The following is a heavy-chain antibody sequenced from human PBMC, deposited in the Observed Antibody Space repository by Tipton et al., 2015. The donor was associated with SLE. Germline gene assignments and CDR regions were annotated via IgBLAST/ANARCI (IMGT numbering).Heavy chain of an antibody. J-gene: IGHJ3*02. V-gene: IGHV4-4*09. CDR2: IYTSGST. CDR3: ARGRLLRSSTGTLGAFDI. CDR1: GGSFSGYY. Sequence: TLSLTCAVYGGSFSGYYWSWIRQPAGKGLEWIGYIYTSGSTNYNPSLKSRVTISADTSKNQFSLKLSSVTAADTAVYYCARGRLLRSSTGTLGAFDIWGQGTMVTVSS. D-gene: IGHD4-17*01.